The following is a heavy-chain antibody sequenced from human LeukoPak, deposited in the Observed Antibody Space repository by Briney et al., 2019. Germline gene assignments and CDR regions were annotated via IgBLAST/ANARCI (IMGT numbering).Heavy chain of an antibody. Sequence: PSETLSLTCTVSGGSIRSSYYYWGWIRQPPGKGLEWIGSIYDSGSTYYNPSLKSRVTISVDTSKNQFSLKLSSVTAADTAVYYCARTGDFDWFDYYYYYGMDVWGQGTTVTVSS. D-gene: IGHD3-9*01. CDR2: IYDSGST. CDR1: GGSIRSSYYY. J-gene: IGHJ6*02. CDR3: ARTGDFDWFDYYYYYGMDV. V-gene: IGHV4-39*07.